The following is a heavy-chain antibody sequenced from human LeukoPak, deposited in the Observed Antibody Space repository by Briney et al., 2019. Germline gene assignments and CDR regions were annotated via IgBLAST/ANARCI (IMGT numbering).Heavy chain of an antibody. CDR3: ARGGYCSSTSCYTGYYYYMDV. J-gene: IGHJ6*03. Sequence: PGRSLRLSCAASGFTFSSYAMHWVRQAPGKGLEWVAVISYDGSNKYYADSVKGRFTISRDNSKNTLYLQMNSLRAEDTAVYYCARGGYCSSTSCYTGYYYYMDVWGKGTTVTVSS. CDR1: GFTFSSYA. V-gene: IGHV3-30-3*01. CDR2: ISYDGSNK. D-gene: IGHD2-2*02.